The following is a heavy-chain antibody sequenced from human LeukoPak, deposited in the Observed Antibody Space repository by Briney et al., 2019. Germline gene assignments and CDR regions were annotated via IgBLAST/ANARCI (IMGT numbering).Heavy chain of an antibody. CDR2: IKQDGSEK. J-gene: IGHJ3*02. CDR3: ARVVAVAGTSNAFDI. V-gene: IGHV3-7*01. CDR1: GFTFSNYW. D-gene: IGHD6-19*01. Sequence: GGSLRLSCAVSGFTFSNYWMSWVRQAPGKGLEWAANIKQDGSEKYYVDSVEGRFTISRDNAKNSLYLQMDSLRAEDTAVYYCARVVAVAGTSNAFDIWGQGTMVTVSS.